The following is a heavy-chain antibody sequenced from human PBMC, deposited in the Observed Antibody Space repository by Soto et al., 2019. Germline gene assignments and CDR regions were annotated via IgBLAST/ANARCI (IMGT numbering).Heavy chain of an antibody. J-gene: IGHJ4*02. CDR2: INHSGST. V-gene: IGHV4-34*01. D-gene: IGHD2-8*02. CDR3: ARAKITGLFDY. Sequence: QVQLQQWGAGLLKPSETLSLTCAVYGGSFSGYSWTWIRQPPGTGLEWIGEINHSGSTYYNPSLNRRVSISVATSKNQFSLKLTPVTASDTAVYYCARAKITGLFDYWGQGTLVSV. CDR1: GGSFSGYS.